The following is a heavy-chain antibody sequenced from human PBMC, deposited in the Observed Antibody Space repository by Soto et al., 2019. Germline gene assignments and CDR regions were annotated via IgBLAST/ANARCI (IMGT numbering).Heavy chain of an antibody. CDR2: INHSGST. Sequence: SETLSLTCAVYGWSFSGYYWSWIRQPPGKGQEWIGEINHSGSTNYNPSLKSRVTISVDTSKNQFSLKLSSVTAADTAVYYCARSFWSGYWGDTYYYYYMDVWGKGTTVTVSS. D-gene: IGHD3-3*01. J-gene: IGHJ6*03. CDR1: GWSFSGYY. CDR3: ARSFWSGYWGDTYYYYYMDV. V-gene: IGHV4-34*01.